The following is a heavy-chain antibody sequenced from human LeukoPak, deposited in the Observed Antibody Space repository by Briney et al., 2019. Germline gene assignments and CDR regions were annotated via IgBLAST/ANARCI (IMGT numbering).Heavy chain of an antibody. J-gene: IGHJ6*02. V-gene: IGHV1-2*04. CDR3: ARGDYYYDTHDYYYGMDV. D-gene: IGHD3-22*01. CDR2: INPNSGGT. Sequence: ASVKVSCKASGYTFISYGISWVRQAPGQGLEWMGWINPNSGGTNYAQKFQGWVTMTRDTSISTAYMELSRLRSDDTAVYYCARGDYYYDTHDYYYGMDVWGQGTTVTVSS. CDR1: GYTFISYG.